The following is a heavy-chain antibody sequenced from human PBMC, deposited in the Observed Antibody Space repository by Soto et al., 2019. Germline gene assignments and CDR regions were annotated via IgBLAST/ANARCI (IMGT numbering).Heavy chain of an antibody. CDR3: VRDLNYGFDY. J-gene: IGHJ4*02. CDR2: ISGSGGST. V-gene: IGHV3-23*01. CDR1: GFTFSSYA. D-gene: IGHD3-10*01. Sequence: GGSLRLSCAASGFTFSSYAMSWVRQAPGKGLEWVSAISGSGGSTYYADSVRGRFTISRDNAETSLYLHMNSLRDEDTAVYYCVRDLNYGFDYWGQGTLVTVS.